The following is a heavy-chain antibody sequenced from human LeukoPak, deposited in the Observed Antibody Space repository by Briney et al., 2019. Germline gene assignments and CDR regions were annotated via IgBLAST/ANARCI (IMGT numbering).Heavy chain of an antibody. CDR3: AKQTSRVTMVRGDFDY. D-gene: IGHD3-10*01. CDR2: ISSSSSYI. J-gene: IGHJ4*02. V-gene: IGHV3-21*01. Sequence: GGSLRLSCAASGFTFSSYSMNWVRKAPGKGLEWVSSISSSSSYIYYADSVKGRFTISRDNSKNTLYLQMNSLRAEDTAVYYCAKQTSRVTMVRGDFDYWGQGTLVTVSS. CDR1: GFTFSSYS.